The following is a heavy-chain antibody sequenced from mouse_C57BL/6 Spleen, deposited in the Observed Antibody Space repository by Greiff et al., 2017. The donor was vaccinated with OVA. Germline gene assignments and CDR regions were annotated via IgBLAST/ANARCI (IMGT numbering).Heavy chain of an antibody. CDR1: GYAFSSSW. Sequence: QVQLQQSGPELVKPGASVTISCKASGYAFSSSWMNWVKQRPGRGLEWIGRIYPGDGDTNYNGKFKGKATLTADKSSRTAYMQLSSLTSEDSAVYFCARDYYGDYWGQGTTLTVSS. D-gene: IGHD1-1*01. J-gene: IGHJ2*01. CDR2: IYPGDGDT. CDR3: ARDYYGDY. V-gene: IGHV1-82*01.